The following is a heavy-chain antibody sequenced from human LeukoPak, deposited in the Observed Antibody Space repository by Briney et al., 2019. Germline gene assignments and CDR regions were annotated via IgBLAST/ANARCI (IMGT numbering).Heavy chain of an antibody. Sequence: PGGSLRLSCAASGFTFSSYAMSWVRQAPGEGLEWVSYISGGSSFTYYVDSVKGRFTISRDNAKNSLYLQMNSLRAEDTAVYYCARDLGYSSGPNYWGQGTRVTVSS. D-gene: IGHD6-19*01. CDR3: ARDLGYSSGPNY. J-gene: IGHJ4*02. V-gene: IGHV3-21*01. CDR1: GFTFSSYA. CDR2: ISGGSSFT.